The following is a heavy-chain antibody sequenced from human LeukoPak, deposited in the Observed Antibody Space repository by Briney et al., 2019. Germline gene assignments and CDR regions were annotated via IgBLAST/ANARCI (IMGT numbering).Heavy chain of an antibody. CDR1: GGSIRSYY. CDR3: ARDPYGGGGWFDP. V-gene: IGHV4-4*07. CDR2: IYSSGST. J-gene: IGHJ5*02. D-gene: IGHD4-23*01. Sequence: PSETLSLTCTVSGGSIRSYYWNWMRQPAGKGLEWIGRIYSSGSTNYNPSLKSRATISKDNSKNQFSLKLTSVTAADTAVYYCARDPYGGGGWFDPWGQGTPVTVSS.